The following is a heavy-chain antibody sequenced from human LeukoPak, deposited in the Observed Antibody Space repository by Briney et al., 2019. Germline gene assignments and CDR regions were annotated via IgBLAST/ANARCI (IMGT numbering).Heavy chain of an antibody. J-gene: IGHJ4*02. Sequence: SVKVSCRASGFTFTSSALQWVRQARGQRLEWIGWIVVGSGNTNYAQKFQERVTITRDMSTSTAYMELSSLRSEDTAVYYCAAEDYYDSSGYYYWGQGTLVTVSS. CDR1: GFTFTSSA. CDR3: AAEDYYDSSGYYY. V-gene: IGHV1-58*01. CDR2: IVVGSGNT. D-gene: IGHD3-22*01.